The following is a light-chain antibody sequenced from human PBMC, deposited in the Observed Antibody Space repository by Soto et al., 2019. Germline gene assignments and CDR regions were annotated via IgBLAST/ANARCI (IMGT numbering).Light chain of an antibody. CDR3: QQRSNWPLT. CDR1: QSVSSY. V-gene: IGKV3-11*01. CDR2: DAS. Sequence: EIVLTQSPATLSLSPGERATLSCRASQSVSSYLAWYQQKPGQAPRLLIYDASNRATGIPARFSSSGSETDFSLTISSLEPEDFAVYYCQQRSNWPLTFGGGTKVDIK. J-gene: IGKJ4*02.